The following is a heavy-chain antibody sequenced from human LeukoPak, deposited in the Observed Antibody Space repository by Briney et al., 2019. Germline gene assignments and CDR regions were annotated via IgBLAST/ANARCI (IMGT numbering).Heavy chain of an antibody. CDR2: IIPIFGTA. D-gene: IGHD2-15*01. CDR1: GYTFTSYG. Sequence: SVKVSCKASGYTFTSYGISWVRQAPGQGLEWMGGIIPIFGTANYAQKFQGRVTITADESTSTAYMELSSLRSEDTAVYYCARGYSYLLYYGMDVWGQGTTVTVSS. V-gene: IGHV1-69*13. CDR3: ARGYSYLLYYGMDV. J-gene: IGHJ6*02.